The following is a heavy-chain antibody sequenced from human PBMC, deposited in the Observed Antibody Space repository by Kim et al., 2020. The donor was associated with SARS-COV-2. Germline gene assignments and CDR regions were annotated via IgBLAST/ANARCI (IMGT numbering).Heavy chain of an antibody. V-gene: IGHV4-61*01. CDR3: ARLTGEILYDY. Sequence: SETLSLTCTVSGGSVSSCSYYWSWIRQPPGKGLEWIGYIYYSGSTNYNPSLKSRVTISVDTSKNQFSLKLSSVTAADTAVYYCARLTGEILYDYWGQGT. CDR1: GGSVSSCSYY. D-gene: IGHD7-27*01. J-gene: IGHJ4*02. CDR2: IYYSGST.